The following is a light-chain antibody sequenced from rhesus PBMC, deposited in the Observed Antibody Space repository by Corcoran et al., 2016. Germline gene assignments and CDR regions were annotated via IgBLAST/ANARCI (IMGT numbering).Light chain of an antibody. V-gene: IGKV1-28*01. Sequence: DIQMTQSPSSLSASVGDTVTITCRAGQGISTYLNWFQQKPGTAPKLLIYAATSWQSGVPLRFSGSGSVTEFTHTTSSLRPEDFAVYYCLQHDTYPYTFGQGTKIEIK. J-gene: IGKJ2*01. CDR3: LQHDTYPYT. CDR1: QGISTY. CDR2: AAT.